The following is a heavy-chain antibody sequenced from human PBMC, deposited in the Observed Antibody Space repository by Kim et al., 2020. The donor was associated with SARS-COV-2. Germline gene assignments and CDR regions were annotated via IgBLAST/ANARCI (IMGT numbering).Heavy chain of an antibody. CDR2: ISSSGSNI. CDR3: ARDLKGYSSADY. D-gene: IGHD3-22*01. Sequence: GGSLRLSCAASGFMLSSYSLNWVRQAPGKGLEWISYISSSGSNIYYADSLKGRFTLSRDNAKNTLYLQMNSLRDEDAAVYYCARDLKGYSSADYWGQGTLVTVSS. V-gene: IGHV3-48*02. CDR1: GFMLSSYS. J-gene: IGHJ4*02.